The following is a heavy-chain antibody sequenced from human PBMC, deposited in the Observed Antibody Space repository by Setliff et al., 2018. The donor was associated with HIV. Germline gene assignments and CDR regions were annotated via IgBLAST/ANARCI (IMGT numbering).Heavy chain of an antibody. J-gene: IGHJ3*01. V-gene: IGHV1-18*01. Sequence: ASVKVSCEASGGTFSSYAISWVRQAPGQGLEWMGWISGNNGNTKYAQKFQDRVTITTDTSTSTHYLELRSLRFDDTAVYYCARSGFLTALDSYDVWGQGTMVTVSS. CDR2: ISGNNGNT. CDR3: ARSGFLTALDSYDV. D-gene: IGHD3-9*01. CDR1: GGTFSSYA.